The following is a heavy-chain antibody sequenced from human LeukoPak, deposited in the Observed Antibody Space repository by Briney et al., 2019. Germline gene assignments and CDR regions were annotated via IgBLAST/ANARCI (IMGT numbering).Heavy chain of an antibody. J-gene: IGHJ2*01. CDR1: GFSLSSHG. Sequence: GGSLRLSCVVSGFSLSSHGMHWVRQAPGKGLEDVSAISSSGIDTFYANSVKGRFTVSRDDSKNTVYLQMGSLRAEDMAVYYCVKWTNYYFALWGRGTLVTVSS. V-gene: IGHV3-64*01. CDR3: VKWTNYYFAL. D-gene: IGHD2-8*01. CDR2: ISSSGIDT.